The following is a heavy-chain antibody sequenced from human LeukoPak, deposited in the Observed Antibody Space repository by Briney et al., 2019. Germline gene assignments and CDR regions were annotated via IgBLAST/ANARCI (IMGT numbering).Heavy chain of an antibody. CDR3: ASGIAAAGTNYYYYYYMDV. Sequence: ASVKVSCKASGGTFSSYAISWVRQAPGQGLEWMGGIIPIFGTANYAQKFQGRVTITADESTSTAYMELSSLRSEDTAVYYCASGIAAAGTNYYYYYYMDVWGKGTTVTISS. J-gene: IGHJ6*03. CDR1: GGTFSSYA. D-gene: IGHD6-13*01. CDR2: IIPIFGTA. V-gene: IGHV1-69*01.